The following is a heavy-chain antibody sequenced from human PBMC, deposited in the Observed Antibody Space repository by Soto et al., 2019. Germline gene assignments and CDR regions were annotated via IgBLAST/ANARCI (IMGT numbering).Heavy chain of an antibody. D-gene: IGHD1-1*01. V-gene: IGHV4-4*07. Sequence: PSETLSLTCTVSGASISGFYWSWIRKSAGKGLGWIGRIYATGTTDYNPSLKSRVMMSVDTSKKQFSLKLRSVTAADTAVYYCVRDGTKTLRDWLDPWGQG. J-gene: IGHJ5*02. CDR2: IYATGTT. CDR1: GASISGFY. CDR3: VRDGTKTLRDWLDP.